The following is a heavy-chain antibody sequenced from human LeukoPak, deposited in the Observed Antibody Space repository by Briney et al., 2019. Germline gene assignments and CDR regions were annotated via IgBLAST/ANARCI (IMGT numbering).Heavy chain of an antibody. J-gene: IGHJ5*02. V-gene: IGHV4-38-2*02. CDR2: IHHSGST. D-gene: IGHD2-15*01. CDR3: ARFFSAATWGYNWFDP. CDR1: GYSISSGYY. Sequence: SETLSLTCTVSGYSISSGYYWGWIRQPPGKGLDWIGNIHHSGSTYYKPSLRSRVIISVDTSKNQFSLRLSSVTAADTAVYYCARFFSAATWGYNWFDPWGQGTLVTVSS.